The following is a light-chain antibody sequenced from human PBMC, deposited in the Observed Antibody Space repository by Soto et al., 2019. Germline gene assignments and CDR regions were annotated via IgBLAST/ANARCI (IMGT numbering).Light chain of an antibody. CDR2: GVN. V-gene: IGLV2-23*02. J-gene: IGLJ2*01. Sequence: QSALTQPASVSGSPGQSITISCTGTSSDIGSYDLVSWYQQHPGKAPKLIIYGVNKRPSGVSNRFSGSKSDYTASLTISGLQAEDEADYWCISYGSSNTFAFGGGTKLTVL. CDR3: ISYGSSNTFA. CDR1: SSDIGSYDL.